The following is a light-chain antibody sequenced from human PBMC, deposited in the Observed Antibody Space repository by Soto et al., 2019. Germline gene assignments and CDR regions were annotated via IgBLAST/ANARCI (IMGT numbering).Light chain of an antibody. V-gene: IGLV1-44*01. J-gene: IGLJ2*01. CDR2: SNN. CDR3: ATWDDSQNGPV. Sequence: QSALTQPPSASGTPGQRVTISCSGSSSNIGRNTVNWYQQVPGTAPKVLIYSNNQRPSGVPDRFSGSKSGTSASLAISGLQSEDEADYYCATWDDSQNGPVFGGGTKLTVL. CDR1: SSNIGRNT.